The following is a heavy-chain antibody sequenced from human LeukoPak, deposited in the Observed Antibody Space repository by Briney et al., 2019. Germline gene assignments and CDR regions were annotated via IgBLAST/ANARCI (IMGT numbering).Heavy chain of an antibody. CDR2: IYTSGST. V-gene: IGHV4-61*02. CDR1: GGSITGGTYY. Sequence: SQTLSLTCTVSGGSITGGTYYWNWIRQPAGKGLEWIGRIYTSGSTNYNPSLKSRVTMSVDTSKNQFSLKLSSVTAADTAVYYCARGGAPTSRAFDIWGQGTMVTVSS. CDR3: ARGGAPTSRAFDI. J-gene: IGHJ3*02. D-gene: IGHD1-26*01.